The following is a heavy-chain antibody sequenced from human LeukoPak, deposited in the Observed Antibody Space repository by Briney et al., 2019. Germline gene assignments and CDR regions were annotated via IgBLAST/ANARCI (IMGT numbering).Heavy chain of an antibody. Sequence: SETLSLTCTVSGGSISSYYWSWIRQPPGKGLEWIGYIYYSGSTNYNPSLKSRVTISVDTSKNQFSLKLSSVTAAGTAVYYCAGSNCSGGSCYAYYYYGMDVWGQGTTVTVSS. D-gene: IGHD2-15*01. CDR2: IYYSGST. J-gene: IGHJ6*02. V-gene: IGHV4-59*01. CDR1: GGSISSYY. CDR3: AGSNCSGGSCYAYYYYGMDV.